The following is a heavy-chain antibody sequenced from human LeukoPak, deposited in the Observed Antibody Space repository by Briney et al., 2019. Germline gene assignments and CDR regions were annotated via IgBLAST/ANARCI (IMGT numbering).Heavy chain of an antibody. Sequence: ASVKVSCKASGYTFTDYYVHWVRQAPGQGLEWLGWINTITGGTNYGQKFQGRVTMTRDTSITTAYMELSSLKSDDTAVYYCARGREVAGTVGYWGQGTLVTV. CDR1: GYTFTDYY. CDR3: ARGREVAGTVGY. CDR2: INTITGGT. V-gene: IGHV1-2*02. D-gene: IGHD6-19*01. J-gene: IGHJ4*02.